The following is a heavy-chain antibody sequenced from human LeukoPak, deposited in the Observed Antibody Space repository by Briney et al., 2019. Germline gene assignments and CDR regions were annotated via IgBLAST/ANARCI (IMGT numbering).Heavy chain of an antibody. J-gene: IGHJ6*03. CDR3: ARAELGRNYYYMDV. CDR1: GGSISSSSYY. D-gene: IGHD1-26*01. Sequence: SETLSLTCTVSGGSISSSSYYWGWIRQPPGKGLEWIGSIYYSGSTYYNPSLKSRVTISVDTSKNQFSLKLSSVTAADTAVYYCARAELGRNYYYMDVWGKGTTVTVSS. CDR2: IYYSGST. V-gene: IGHV4-39*07.